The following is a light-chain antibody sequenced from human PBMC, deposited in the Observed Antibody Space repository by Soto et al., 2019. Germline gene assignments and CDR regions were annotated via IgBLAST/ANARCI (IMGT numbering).Light chain of an antibody. Sequence: QSVLTQPASASGSPGQSVTVSCTGSSSDIGDYNFVSWYQQHPGKAPKLIIYEVKKRPSGVPDRFSASKSGNTASLTVSGLQAEDEADYYCSSYAGNNNFVFGSGTKVTVL. J-gene: IGLJ1*01. CDR1: SSDIGDYNF. CDR3: SSYAGNNNFV. V-gene: IGLV2-8*01. CDR2: EVK.